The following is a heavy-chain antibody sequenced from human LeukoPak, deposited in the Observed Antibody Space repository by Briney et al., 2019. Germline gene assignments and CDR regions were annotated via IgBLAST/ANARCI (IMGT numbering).Heavy chain of an antibody. CDR2: IYTSGST. V-gene: IGHV4-4*07. CDR1: GGSISSYY. D-gene: IGHD3-22*01. CDR3: ARPSYDSSGPISP. Sequence: SETLSLTCTVFGGSISSYYWSWIRQPAGKGLEWIGRIYTSGSTYYNPSLKSRVTISVDTSKNQFSLKLSSVTAADTAVYYCARPSYDSSGPISPWGQGTLVTVSS. J-gene: IGHJ5*02.